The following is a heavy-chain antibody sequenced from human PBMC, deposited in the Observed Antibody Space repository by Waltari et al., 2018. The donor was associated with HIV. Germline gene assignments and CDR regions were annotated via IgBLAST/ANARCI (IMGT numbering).Heavy chain of an antibody. J-gene: IGHJ6*02. Sequence: QVQLVQSGAEVKKPGASVKVSCKVSGHTLSELSMHWVRQVPGKGLEWMGNFYPEDDETIYAQKFQGRVTMTEDTSSDTAYMELSSLTSGDTAVYYCATDFSGMVRAYSYYSLDVWGQGTTVTVSS. D-gene: IGHD3-10*01. CDR1: GHTLSELS. V-gene: IGHV1-24*01. CDR3: ATDFSGMVRAYSYYSLDV. CDR2: FYPEDDET.